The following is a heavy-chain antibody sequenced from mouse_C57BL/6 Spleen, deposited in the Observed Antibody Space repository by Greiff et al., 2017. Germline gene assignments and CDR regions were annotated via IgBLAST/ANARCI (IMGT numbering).Heavy chain of an antibody. V-gene: IGHV1-61*01. CDR1: GYTFTSYW. D-gene: IGHD1-1*02. CDR3: ANAWNYNYDLDD. Sequence: QVQLQQPGAELVRPGSSVKLSCKASGYTFTSYWMDWVKQRPGHGLEWIGNIDPSDSGTHYNQKFKDKATVTVDKSSSTAYMQLSSLPSEDSAVYYSANAWNYNYDLDDWGPGTTVTVSS. J-gene: IGHJ1*01. CDR2: IDPSDSGT.